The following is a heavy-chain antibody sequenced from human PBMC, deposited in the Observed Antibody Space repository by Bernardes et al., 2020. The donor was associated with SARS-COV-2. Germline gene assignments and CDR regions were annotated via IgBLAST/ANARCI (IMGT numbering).Heavy chain of an antibody. CDR3: ATSGYEYKYLYYMDV. J-gene: IGHJ6*03. Sequence: GGSLRLSCAASGFSFSNYCMGWVRQAPGKGLEWVASINQEGFDKRYLDSVKGRFTISRDNARKSLYLQMRSLRVDDTAVYYCATSGYEYKYLYYMDVWGKGTTVNVTS. V-gene: IGHV3-7*05. CDR2: INQEGFDK. CDR1: GFSFSNYC. D-gene: IGHD5-12*01.